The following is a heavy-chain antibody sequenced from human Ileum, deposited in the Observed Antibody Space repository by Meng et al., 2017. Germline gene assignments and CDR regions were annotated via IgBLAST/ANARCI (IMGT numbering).Heavy chain of an antibody. D-gene: IGHD4-17*01. J-gene: IGHJ4*02. CDR3: ARCLVRTTLTKSFDY. V-gene: IGHV4-31*03. CDR1: GGSISSDGYY. CDR2: SSDSGTT. Sequence: QVQLQESGPGLVKPSQTLSLTCTVTGGSISSDGYYWSWIRQHPGKGLEWIGESSDSGTTNYSPSLKSRITMSLDKSKNHFSLRLTSVTAADTAVYYCARCLVRTTLTKSFDYWGPGILVTVSS.